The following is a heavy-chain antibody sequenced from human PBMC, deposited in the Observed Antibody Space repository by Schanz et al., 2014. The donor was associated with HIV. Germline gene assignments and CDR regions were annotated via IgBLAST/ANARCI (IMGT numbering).Heavy chain of an antibody. CDR2: INPNSGGT. D-gene: IGHD6-19*01. CDR3: ARTRGIAVAGFDY. J-gene: IGHJ4*02. CDR1: GYTFTGYF. Sequence: QVQLVQSGAEMKKPGASVKVSCKTSGYTFTGYFMHWVRQAPGQGLEWMGWINPNSGGTNYAQKFQGRVTMTTDTSTSTAYMELRSLRSDDTAVYYCARTRGIAVAGFDYWGQGTLVTVSS. V-gene: IGHV1-2*02.